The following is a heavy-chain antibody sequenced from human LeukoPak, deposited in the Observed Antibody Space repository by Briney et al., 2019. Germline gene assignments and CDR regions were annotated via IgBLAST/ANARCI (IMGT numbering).Heavy chain of an antibody. Sequence: SETLSLTCTVSGGSISSYYWSWIRQPPGKGLEWIGYIYYSGSTNYNPSLKSRVTISVDTSKNQFSLKLSSVTAADTAVYYCARGFTMVRGVIITRFGYYYYGMDVWGEGTTVTVSS. CDR1: GGSISSYY. J-gene: IGHJ6*04. D-gene: IGHD3-10*01. CDR2: IYYSGST. CDR3: ARGFTMVRGVIITRFGYYYYGMDV. V-gene: IGHV4-59*12.